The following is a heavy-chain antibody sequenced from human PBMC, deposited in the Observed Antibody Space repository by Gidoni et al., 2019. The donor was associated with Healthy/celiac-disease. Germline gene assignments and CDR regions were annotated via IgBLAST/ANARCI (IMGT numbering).Heavy chain of an antibody. CDR1: GGSISSSSYY. Sequence: QLQLQESGPGLVKPSETLSLTCTVSGGSISSSSYYWGRIRQPPGKGLEWIGSIYYSGSTYYNPSLKSRVTISVDTSKNQFSLKLSSVTAADTAVYYCATYYDFWSGPGSFFDYWGQGTLVTVSS. V-gene: IGHV4-39*01. CDR3: ATYYDFWSGPGSFFDY. J-gene: IGHJ4*02. CDR2: IYYSGST. D-gene: IGHD3-3*01.